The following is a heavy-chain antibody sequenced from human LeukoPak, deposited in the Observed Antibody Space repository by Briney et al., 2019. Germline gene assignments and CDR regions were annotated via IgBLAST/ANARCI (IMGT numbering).Heavy chain of an antibody. CDR1: GFTFSSYG. D-gene: IGHD6-19*01. Sequence: GGSLRLSCAASGFTFSSYGMHWVSQAPGKGLEWVAVISYDGSNKYYADSVKGRFTISRDNSKNTLYLQMNSLRAEDTAVYYCAKDAPVAGAHYFDCWGQGTLVTVSS. CDR3: AKDAPVAGAHYFDC. J-gene: IGHJ4*02. V-gene: IGHV3-30*18. CDR2: ISYDGSNK.